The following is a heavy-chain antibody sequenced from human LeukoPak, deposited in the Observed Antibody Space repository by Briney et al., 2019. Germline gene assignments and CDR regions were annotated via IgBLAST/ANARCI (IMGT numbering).Heavy chain of an antibody. V-gene: IGHV3-74*01. CDR2: VNGDGSAT. CDR1: GFTFSNYW. D-gene: IGHD3-10*01. CDR3: ARNHYGSVDY. J-gene: IGHJ4*02. Sequence: GSLRLSCAASGFTFSNYWMHWVRQAPGKGLVWVSRVNGDGSATDYADSVKGRFTISRDNAKNTLYLQMNSLRPEDTAVYYCARNHYGSVDYWGQGTLVTVSS.